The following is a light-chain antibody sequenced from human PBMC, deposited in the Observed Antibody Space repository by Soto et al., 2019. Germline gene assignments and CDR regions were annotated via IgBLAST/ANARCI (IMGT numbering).Light chain of an antibody. CDR3: QQHNYWPPIT. J-gene: IGKJ5*01. Sequence: EIVMTQSPGTLSVSPGETATLSCRASQVLGTNLAWYQQKPGQSPTLLIYGIYIRATGVPVRFTGSGSGTEFTLTITSLQSEDFATYYCQQHNYWPPITFGQGTRLEIK. CDR1: QVLGTN. V-gene: IGKV3-15*01. CDR2: GIY.